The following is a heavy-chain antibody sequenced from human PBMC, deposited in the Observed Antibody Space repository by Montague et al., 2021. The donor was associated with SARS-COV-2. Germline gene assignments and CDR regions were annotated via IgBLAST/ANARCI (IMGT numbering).Heavy chain of an antibody. V-gene: IGHV6-1*01. D-gene: IGHD2-21*02. J-gene: IGHJ2*01. CDR1: GDNVPSNIAT. CDR2: TYYRSKWYN. CDR3: ARAYCGGDCYFYWYFDL. Sequence: CAISGDNVPSNIATWNWIRQSPSRGLEWLGRTYYRSKWYNDYAVSVKSRVIINPDTSNNRISLQLNSVTPEDTAVYYCARAYCGGDCYFYWYFDLWGQGTTVTVSS.